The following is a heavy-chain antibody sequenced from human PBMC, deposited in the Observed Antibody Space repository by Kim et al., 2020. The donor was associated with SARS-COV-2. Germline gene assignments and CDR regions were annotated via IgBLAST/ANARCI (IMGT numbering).Heavy chain of an antibody. J-gene: IGHJ3*02. V-gene: IGHV3-7*01. CDR1: GFTFSSYW. D-gene: IGHD5-12*01. CDR3: VRGGYSGYDHAFDI. CDR2: IKEDGSEK. Sequence: GGSLRLSCADSGFTFSSYWMSWVRQAPGKGLEWVANIKEDGSEKYYVDSVKGRFTISRDNAKNSVFLQMNSLRAEDTAVYFCVRGGYSGYDHAFDICGQGTMVTVSS.